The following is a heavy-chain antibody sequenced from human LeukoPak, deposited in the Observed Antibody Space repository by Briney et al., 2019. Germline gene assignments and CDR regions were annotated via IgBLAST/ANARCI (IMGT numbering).Heavy chain of an antibody. D-gene: IGHD1-26*01. J-gene: IGHJ5*02. CDR1: GDSFSNTNW. V-gene: IGHV4-4*01. Sequence: PAETLSLTCAVSGDSFSNTNWWSWVRQPPGKGLRWIGEVSHGGDTNYNPSLKSRVTISVDKSNRRFSLNLSPVTAADTAVYFCARRVMMSGTGVPDTWLDPWGQGTLVTVS. CDR3: ARRVMMSGTGVPDTWLDP. CDR2: VSHGGDT.